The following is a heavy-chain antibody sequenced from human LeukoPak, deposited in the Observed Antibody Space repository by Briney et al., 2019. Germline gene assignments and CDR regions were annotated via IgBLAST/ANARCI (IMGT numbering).Heavy chain of an antibody. CDR3: ARDSRPYYTGSGSYYKIGRFDY. CDR2: IIPIFDIK. CDR1: GDSFSSYA. V-gene: IGHV1-69*13. D-gene: IGHD3-10*01. Sequence: SVKVSCKASGDSFSSYALSWVRQAPGQGLEWMGRIIPIFDIKTYAERFQDRVTITADEDTSTVYMELSSLRSEDTALYYCARDSRPYYTGSGSYYKIGRFDYWGQGTGVTVSS. J-gene: IGHJ4*02.